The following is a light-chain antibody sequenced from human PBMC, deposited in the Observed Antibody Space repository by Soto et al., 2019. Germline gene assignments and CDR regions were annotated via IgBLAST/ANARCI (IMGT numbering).Light chain of an antibody. J-gene: IGLJ2*01. CDR2: DVS. V-gene: IGLV2-14*03. CDR1: STDIGSYNY. CDR3: SSYGASSTL. Sequence: QSALTRPASLSGSPGQSITISCTGTSTDIGSYNYVSWYQQHPGKAPKLMIFDVSYRPSGISDRFSGSKSGNTASLTISGLQPEDEADYYCSSYGASSTLFGGGTKVTGL.